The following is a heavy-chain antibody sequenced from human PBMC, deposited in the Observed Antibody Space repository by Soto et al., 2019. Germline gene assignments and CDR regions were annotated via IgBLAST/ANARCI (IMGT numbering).Heavy chain of an antibody. Sequence: PSETLSPTCTVSGCSISSYYWSWIRQPPGKGLEWIGYIYYSGSTNYNPSLKSRVTISVDTSKNQFSLKLSSVTAADTAVYYCARLSDSMTKFTFPCGPYYFDNWGQGTLVTVAS. V-gene: IGHV4-59*08. D-gene: IGHD3-16*01. CDR2: IYYSGST. CDR1: GCSISSYY. J-gene: IGHJ4*02. CDR3: ARLSDSMTKFTFPCGPYYFDN.